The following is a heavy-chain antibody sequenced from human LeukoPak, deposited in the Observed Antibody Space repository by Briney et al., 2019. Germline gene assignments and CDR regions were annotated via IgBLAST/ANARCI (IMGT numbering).Heavy chain of an antibody. Sequence: PGGSLRPSCAASGFTFSSYAMHWVRQAPGKGLEWVSTVSGAGESTYYADSVKGRFTISRDNSKSTLYLQMISLGAEDTAVYYCARVRCSRASCYPNWFDPWGQGTLVTVSS. V-gene: IGHV3-23*01. CDR1: GFTFSSYA. CDR2: VSGAGEST. CDR3: ARVRCSRASCYPNWFDP. J-gene: IGHJ5*02. D-gene: IGHD2-2*01.